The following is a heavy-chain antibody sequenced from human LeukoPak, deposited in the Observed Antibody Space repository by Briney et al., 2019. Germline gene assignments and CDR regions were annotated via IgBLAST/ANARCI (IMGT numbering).Heavy chain of an antibody. Sequence: GGSLRLSCEASGSTLSNYWITWVRQAPGKGLEWAANIKPDGREKYYMPSVKGRFTISRDSAKNSFYLQMNSLRAEDTAVYYCATMASNVFEYWGQGTLVTVSS. V-gene: IGHV3-7*03. J-gene: IGHJ4*02. CDR2: IKPDGREK. D-gene: IGHD5-24*01. CDR1: GSTLSNYW. CDR3: ATMASNVFEY.